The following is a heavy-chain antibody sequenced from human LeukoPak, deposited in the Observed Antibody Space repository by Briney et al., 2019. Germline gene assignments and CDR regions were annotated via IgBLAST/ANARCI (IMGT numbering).Heavy chain of an antibody. Sequence: PGGSLRLSCAASGFTFSSYGMSWVRQAPGKGLERVSAISGSGGSTYYADSVKGRFTISRDNSKNTLYLQMNTLRVEDTAVYYCAREKLLADYLDYWGQGTLVTVSS. D-gene: IGHD2/OR15-2a*01. CDR1: GFTFSSYG. J-gene: IGHJ4*02. V-gene: IGHV3-23*01. CDR3: AREKLLADYLDY. CDR2: ISGSGGST.